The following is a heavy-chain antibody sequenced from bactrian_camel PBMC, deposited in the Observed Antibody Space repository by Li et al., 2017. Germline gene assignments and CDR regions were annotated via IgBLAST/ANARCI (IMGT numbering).Heavy chain of an antibody. V-gene: IGHV3S1*01. D-gene: IGHD5*01. Sequence: HVQLVESGGGLVQPGGSLRVSCVMSGSTFSDSDMNWVRQAPGKGLEWVSATNPTGLSTYYPVSVKGRFTISRDNAKNTLYLQLNSLKTEDTAMYYCAKPLWVGPEADFGYWGQGTQVTVS. CDR2: TNPTGLST. J-gene: IGHJ6*01. CDR3: AKPLWVGPEADFGY. CDR1: GSTFSDSD.